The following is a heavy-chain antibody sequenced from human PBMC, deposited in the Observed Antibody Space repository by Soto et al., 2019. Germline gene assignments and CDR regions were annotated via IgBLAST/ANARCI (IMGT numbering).Heavy chain of an antibody. V-gene: IGHV1-18*01. CDR2: ISAYNGNT. CDR1: GYTFTSYG. J-gene: IGHJ3*02. D-gene: IGHD3-22*01. Sequence: QVQLVQSGAEVKKPGASVKVSCKASGYTFTSYGISWVRQAPGQGLEWMGWISAYNGNTNYAQKLQGRVTMTTDTSTSTAYMELRSLRSDDTAVDYCARDEYYDSSGYSDDAFDIWGQGTMVTVSS. CDR3: ARDEYYDSSGYSDDAFDI.